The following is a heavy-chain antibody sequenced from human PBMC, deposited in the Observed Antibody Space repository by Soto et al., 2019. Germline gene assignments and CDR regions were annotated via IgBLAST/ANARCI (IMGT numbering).Heavy chain of an antibody. Sequence: SQALSLTCAISGDSVSSNTAAWNWIRSSPSRGLEWLGRTYYRSNWRHDYAVSVKRRITVNPDTSKNPFSLQLNSVTPGDTAAYYCARGVAGSGFDLWGQGTLVTVS. CDR1: GDSVSSNTAA. J-gene: IGHJ4*02. V-gene: IGHV6-1*01. CDR2: TYYRSNWRH. CDR3: ARGVAGSGFDL. D-gene: IGHD6-19*01.